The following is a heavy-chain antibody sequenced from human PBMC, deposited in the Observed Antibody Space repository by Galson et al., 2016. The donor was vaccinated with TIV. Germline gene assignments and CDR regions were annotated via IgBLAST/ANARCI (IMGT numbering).Heavy chain of an antibody. CDR3: AKDPRLYGDYFLHYFDY. J-gene: IGHJ4*02. CDR1: GFTFSDYG. CDR2: ISYDGSDQ. D-gene: IGHD4-17*01. V-gene: IGHV3-30*18. Sequence: SLRLSCAASGFTFSDYGMHWVRQAPGKGLEWVAVISYDGSDQYYAGSVKSRFTISRDNSKNTLYLQMNSLRSDDTAMYYCAKDPRLYGDYFLHYFDYWGQGTLVTVSS.